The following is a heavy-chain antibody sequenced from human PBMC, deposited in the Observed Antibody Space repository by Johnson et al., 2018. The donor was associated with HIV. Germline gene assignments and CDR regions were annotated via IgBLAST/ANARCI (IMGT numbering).Heavy chain of an antibody. CDR1: GFTFSSYA. CDR2: IRYDGSNK. CDR3: AKKQWPEDDAFDI. Sequence: QVQLVESGGGVVQPGTSLRLSCAASGFTFSSYAMHWVRQAPGKGLEWVSFIRYDGSNKYYADSVKGRFTISRDNAKNSLYLQMNSLRAEDTAVYYCAKKQWPEDDAFDIWGQGTMVTVSS. D-gene: IGHD6-19*01. V-gene: IGHV3-30-3*02. J-gene: IGHJ3*02.